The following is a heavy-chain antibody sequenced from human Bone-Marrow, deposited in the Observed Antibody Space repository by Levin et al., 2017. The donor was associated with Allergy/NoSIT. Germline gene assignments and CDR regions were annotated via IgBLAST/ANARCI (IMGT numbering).Heavy chain of an antibody. CDR2: IYYSGST. J-gene: IGHJ4*02. CDR3: AGGGCNCSSTSCYELSVDY. Sequence: SETLSLTCTVSGGSISSSSYYWGWIRQPPGKGLEWIGSIYYSGSTYYNPSLKSRVTISVDTSKNQFSLKLSSVTAADTAVYYCAGGGCNCSSTSCYELSVDYWGQGTLVTVSS. CDR1: GGSISSSSYY. D-gene: IGHD2-2*01. V-gene: IGHV4-39*01.